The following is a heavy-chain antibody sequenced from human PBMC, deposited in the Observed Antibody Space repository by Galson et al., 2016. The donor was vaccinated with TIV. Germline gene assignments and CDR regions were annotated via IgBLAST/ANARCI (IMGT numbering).Heavy chain of an antibody. CDR2: ISNSGDYI. D-gene: IGHD2-8*02. J-gene: IGHJ6*02. CDR1: GFTFSGHS. V-gene: IGHV3-21*01. Sequence: SLRLSCAASGFTFSGHSMNWVRQAPGKGLEWVSSISNSGDYIYYSDSMKGRFTISRDNAKKSLYLQMHSLRAEDTAVYYCARIIGYWVGYYRMDVWGQGTTVTVSS. CDR3: ARIIGYWVGYYRMDV.